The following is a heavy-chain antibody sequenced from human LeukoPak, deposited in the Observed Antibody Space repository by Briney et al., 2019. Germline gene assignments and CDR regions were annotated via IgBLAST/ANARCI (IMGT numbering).Heavy chain of an antibody. J-gene: IGHJ4*02. CDR1: GFTFSNYT. D-gene: IGHD3-16*01. CDR2: ISYDGSNK. V-gene: IGHV3-30*10. CDR3: ARVVFLGKWSIPFDS. Sequence: GGSLRLSCAASGFTFSNYTMHWVRQAPGKGLEWVAVISYDGSNKYYTDSVEGRFTISRDNSKNTLYLQMNSLRAEDTAVYYCARVVFLGKWSIPFDSWGQGTLVTVSS.